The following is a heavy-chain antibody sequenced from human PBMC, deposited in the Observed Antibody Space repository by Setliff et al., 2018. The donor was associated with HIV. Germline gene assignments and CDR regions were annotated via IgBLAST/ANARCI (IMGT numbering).Heavy chain of an antibody. D-gene: IGHD5-18*01. Sequence: ASVKVSCKASGYTFTSYGISWVRQAPGQGLEWMGWISAYNGNTNYARKLQGRVTMTTDTSTTTAYMELSSLRSEDTALYYCARAREMVTINYFYYYMDVWGKGTSVTVSS. CDR3: ARAREMVTINYFYYYMDV. CDR2: ISAYNGNT. J-gene: IGHJ6*03. CDR1: GYTFTSYG. V-gene: IGHV1-18*01.